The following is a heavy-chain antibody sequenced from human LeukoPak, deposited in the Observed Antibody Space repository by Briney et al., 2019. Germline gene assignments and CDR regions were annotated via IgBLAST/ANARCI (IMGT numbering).Heavy chain of an antibody. Sequence: SETLSLTCTVSGYSISSGYYWGWIRQPPGKGLEWIGSIYHSGSTYYNPSLKSRVTISVDTSKNQFSLKLSSVTAADTAVYYCATSPRYFDWPAFDYWGQGTLVTVSS. J-gene: IGHJ4*02. D-gene: IGHD3-9*01. CDR2: IYHSGST. CDR3: ATSPRYFDWPAFDY. V-gene: IGHV4-38-2*02. CDR1: GYSISSGYY.